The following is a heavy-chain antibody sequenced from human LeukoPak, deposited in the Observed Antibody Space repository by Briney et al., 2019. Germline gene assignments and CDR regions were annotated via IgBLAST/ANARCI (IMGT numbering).Heavy chain of an antibody. CDR3: TKDAYGGATFFYYMDV. J-gene: IGHJ6*03. Sequence: GGSLRLSCAGSGFTFDDYAMHWVRQTPGKGLEWVSGISWNSGNIAYADFVGGRFTISRDSAKNSLSLQMNSLSDEDTAVYYCTKDAYGGATFFYYMDVWGKGTTVTVSS. D-gene: IGHD2/OR15-2a*01. V-gene: IGHV3-9*01. CDR1: GFTFDDYA. CDR2: ISWNSGNI.